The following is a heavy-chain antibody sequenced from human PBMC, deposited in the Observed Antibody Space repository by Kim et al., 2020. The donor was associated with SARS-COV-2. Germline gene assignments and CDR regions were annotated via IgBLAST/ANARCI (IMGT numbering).Heavy chain of an antibody. J-gene: IGHJ6*02. D-gene: IGHD5-18*01. CDR2: VYYTGST. CDR3: ARDRTRGFGYEYYGLDV. V-gene: IGHV4-39*07. CDR1: GGSISGNTYY. Sequence: SETLSLTCTVSGGSISGNTYYWGWVRQPPGKGLEWIGGVYYTGSTYYNPSLKSRATISVDMSKNQFSLKLTSVTAADTAVYYCARDRTRGFGYEYYGLDVWGQGTTVTVSS.